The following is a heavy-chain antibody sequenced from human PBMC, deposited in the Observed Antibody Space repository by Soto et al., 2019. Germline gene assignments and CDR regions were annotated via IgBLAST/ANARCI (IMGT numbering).Heavy chain of an antibody. Sequence: QVQLVESGGGVVQPGRSLRLSCAASGFTFSSYGMHWVRQAPGKGLEWVAVISYDGSNKYYADSVKGRFTISRDNSKNTLYLQMNSLRAEDTAVYYCAKEGGWLHQMAFDPWGQGTLVTVSS. V-gene: IGHV3-30*18. CDR2: ISYDGSNK. CDR1: GFTFSSYG. D-gene: IGHD5-12*01. CDR3: AKEGGWLHQMAFDP. J-gene: IGHJ5*02.